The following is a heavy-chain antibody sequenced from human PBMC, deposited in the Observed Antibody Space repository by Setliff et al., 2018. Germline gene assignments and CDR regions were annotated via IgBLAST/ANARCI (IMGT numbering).Heavy chain of an antibody. D-gene: IGHD5-18*01. Sequence: GGSLRLSCTASGFTFTSAVMTWFRQAPGKGLEWVGFIRYDGSYEYYADSVQGRFTISRDNSKNTLFLHMNNLRPEDTALYYCAKASLAYSFGYYFDSWGQGALVTVSS. V-gene: IGHV3-30*02. CDR3: AKASLAYSFGYYFDS. CDR1: GFTFTSAV. J-gene: IGHJ4*01. CDR2: IRYDGSYE.